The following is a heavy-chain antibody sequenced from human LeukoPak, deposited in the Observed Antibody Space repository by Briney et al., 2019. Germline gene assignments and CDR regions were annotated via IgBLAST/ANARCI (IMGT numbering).Heavy chain of an antibody. J-gene: IGHJ4*02. Sequence: ASVKVSCKASGYTFTSYGISWVRQAPGQGLEWMGWISAYNGNTNYAQKLQGRVTMTTDTSTSTAYMELRSLRSDDTAVYYCARDYGSGGDFWSGYYTRTSFDYWGQGTLVTVSS. CDR2: ISAYNGNT. V-gene: IGHV1-18*01. D-gene: IGHD3-3*01. CDR1: GYTFTSYG. CDR3: ARDYGSGGDFWSGYYTRTSFDY.